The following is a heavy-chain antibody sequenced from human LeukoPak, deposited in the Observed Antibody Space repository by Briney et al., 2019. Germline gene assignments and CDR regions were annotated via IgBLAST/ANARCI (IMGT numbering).Heavy chain of an antibody. V-gene: IGHV4-59*01. CDR3: ARSLGITSLDY. D-gene: IGHD1-14*01. CDR2: IYYSGSI. J-gene: IGHJ4*02. Sequence: SETLSLTCSVSGGSIRSYYWKWIRQSPGKGLEWIGYIYYSGSINYNPSFKSRVTMSVDTSKNQFSLKLHSVTAADTAMYYCARSLGITSLDYWGQGMLVTVSS. CDR1: GGSIRSYY.